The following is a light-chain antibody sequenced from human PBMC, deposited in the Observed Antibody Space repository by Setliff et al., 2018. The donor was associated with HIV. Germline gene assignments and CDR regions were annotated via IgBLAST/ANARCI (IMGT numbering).Light chain of an antibody. Sequence: LTQPRSVSGSPGQSVTISCTGTSSDVGAYNYVSWYQQHPGKAPKLMIYDVSNRPSGVPDRLSGSKSGNTASLTISGLQAEDEADYYCSSYTTSTFDVVFGGGTKVTVL. V-gene: IGLV2-11*01. J-gene: IGLJ2*01. CDR3: SSYTTSTFDVV. CDR1: SSDVGAYNY. CDR2: DVS.